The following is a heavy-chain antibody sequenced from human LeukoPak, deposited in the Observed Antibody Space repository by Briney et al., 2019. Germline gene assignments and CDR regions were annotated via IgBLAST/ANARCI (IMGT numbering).Heavy chain of an antibody. CDR1: GDSVSTNY. CDR2: ISYTGSS. Sequence: SETLSLTCTVSGDSVSTNYWSWIRQPPGKGLEWIGYISYTGSSNYNPSLPSLKGRITISVDTSKNQFSLKLSSVTAADTAVYYCARAEYYYDSSGYYYWFDPWGQGTLVTVSS. CDR3: ARAEYYYDSSGYYYWFDP. J-gene: IGHJ5*02. V-gene: IGHV4-59*02. D-gene: IGHD3-22*01.